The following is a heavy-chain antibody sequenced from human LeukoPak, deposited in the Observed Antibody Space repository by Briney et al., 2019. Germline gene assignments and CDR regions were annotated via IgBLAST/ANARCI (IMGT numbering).Heavy chain of an antibody. D-gene: IGHD5-12*01. V-gene: IGHV4-61*02. CDR1: RGSISSGSYY. J-gene: IGHJ3*02. CDR3: ARRRRLYSGYDSYFDI. Sequence: KASETLSLTCTVSRGSISSGSYYWSWIRQPAGKGLEWIGRIYTSGSTNYNPSLKSRVTISVDTSKNQFSLKLSSVTAADTAVYYCARRRRLYSGYDSYFDIWGQGTMATVSS. CDR2: IYTSGST.